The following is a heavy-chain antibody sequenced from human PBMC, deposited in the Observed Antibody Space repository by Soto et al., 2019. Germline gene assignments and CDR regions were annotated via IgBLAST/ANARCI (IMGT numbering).Heavy chain of an antibody. D-gene: IGHD3-22*01. CDR1: GGSISSYY. J-gene: IGHJ4*02. V-gene: IGHV4-59*01. Sequence: QVQLQESGPGLVKPSETLSLTCTVSGGSISSYYWSWIRQPPGKGLEWIGYIYYSGSTNYNPSLPSRVTISVDTSKNQSSLKLSSVTAADTAVYYCARDRYYYDSSGYYSPHFDYWGQGTLVTVSS. CDR2: IYYSGST. CDR3: ARDRYYYDSSGYYSPHFDY.